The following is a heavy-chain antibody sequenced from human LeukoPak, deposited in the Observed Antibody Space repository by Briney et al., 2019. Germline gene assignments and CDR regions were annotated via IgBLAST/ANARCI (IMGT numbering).Heavy chain of an antibody. J-gene: IGHJ4*02. D-gene: IGHD6-19*01. CDR1: GFTLSSYA. Sequence: GGSLRLSCAASGFTLSSYAMHWVGQAPGKGLEWVAVISYDGSNKYYADSVKGRFTISRDNSKNTLYLQMNSLRAEDTAVYYCARDSSSGSAAFDYWGKETLVTVSS. CDR2: ISYDGSNK. V-gene: IGHV3-30*04. CDR3: ARDSSSGSAAFDY.